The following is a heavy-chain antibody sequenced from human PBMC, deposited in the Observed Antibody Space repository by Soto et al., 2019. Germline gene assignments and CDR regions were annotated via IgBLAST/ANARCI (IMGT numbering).Heavy chain of an antibody. D-gene: IGHD2-2*01. CDR2: ISAYNGNT. Sequence: ASVKVSCKASGYTFTSYGISWVRQAPGQGLEWMGWISAYNGNTNYAQKLQGRVTMTTDTSTSTAYMELRSLRSDDTAVYYCARDIVVVPAAMTEYYYSGMDVWGQGTTVPVS. J-gene: IGHJ6*02. CDR1: GYTFTSYG. V-gene: IGHV1-18*01. CDR3: ARDIVVVPAAMTEYYYSGMDV.